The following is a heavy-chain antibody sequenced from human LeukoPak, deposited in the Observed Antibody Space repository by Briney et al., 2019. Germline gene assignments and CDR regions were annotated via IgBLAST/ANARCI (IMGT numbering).Heavy chain of an antibody. Sequence: ASVKVSCTASGYTFTGSYMHWVRQAPGQGLEWIGWINPNSGGTNYAQKFQGRVTMTRGTSISTAYMELIRLRSDDTAVYYCARNQRGYCSSTSCLPDFDYWGQGTLVTVSS. J-gene: IGHJ4*02. V-gene: IGHV1-2*02. D-gene: IGHD2-2*01. CDR3: ARNQRGYCSSTSCLPDFDY. CDR1: GYTFTGSY. CDR2: INPNSGGT.